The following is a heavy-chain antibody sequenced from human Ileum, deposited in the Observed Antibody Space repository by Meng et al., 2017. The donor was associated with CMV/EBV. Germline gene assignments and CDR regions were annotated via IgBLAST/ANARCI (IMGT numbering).Heavy chain of an antibody. J-gene: IGHJ4*01. D-gene: IGHD3-3*01. CDR1: EFTFSNYW. CDR3: ARAQLRFLQWDY. Sequence: ESRKISCGASEFTFSNYWMSWVRQAPGKGLEWVANITRDGTEQLYVDSVKGRFTISRDNAKNSLYLQMDSLRAEDTAVYYCARAQLRFLQWDYWGQGAPVTVSS. CDR2: ITRDGTEQ. V-gene: IGHV3-7*01.